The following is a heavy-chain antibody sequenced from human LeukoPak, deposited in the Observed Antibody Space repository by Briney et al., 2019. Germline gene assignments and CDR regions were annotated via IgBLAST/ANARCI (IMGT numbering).Heavy chain of an antibody. D-gene: IGHD1-26*01. J-gene: IGHJ6*03. Sequence: ASVKVFCKASGYTFTSYDINWVRQAPGQGLEWMGWMSPNSGDTGYAQKFQGRVTMTRNTSIGTACMELSSLRSEDTAVYYCARGLRGSFNYYYMDVWGKGTTVTMSS. V-gene: IGHV1-8*01. CDR2: MSPNSGDT. CDR3: ARGLRGSFNYYYMDV. CDR1: GYTFTSYD.